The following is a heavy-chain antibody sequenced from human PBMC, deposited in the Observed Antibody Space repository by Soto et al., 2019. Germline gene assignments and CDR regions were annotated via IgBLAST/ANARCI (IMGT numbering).Heavy chain of an antibody. CDR3: ARAGQRERITYYYYYGMDV. CDR1: GGTFSSYA. D-gene: IGHD3-16*01. J-gene: IGHJ6*02. Sequence: QVQLVQSGAEVKKPGSSVKVSCKASGGTFSSYAISWVRQAPGQGLEWMGGIIPIFGTANYAQKFQGRVTITADESTSTDYMELSSLRSEDTAVYYCARAGQRERITYYYYYGMDVWGQGTTVTVSS. CDR2: IIPIFGTA. V-gene: IGHV1-69*01.